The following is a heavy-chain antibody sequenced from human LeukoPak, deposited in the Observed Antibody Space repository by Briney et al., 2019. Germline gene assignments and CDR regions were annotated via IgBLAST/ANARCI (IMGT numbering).Heavy chain of an antibody. D-gene: IGHD5-18*01. J-gene: IGHJ4*02. V-gene: IGHV1-69*13. CDR1: GGTFSTSA. CDR3: ASNDPGYIFGSY. CDR2: IIPIFGTT. Sequence: SVKVSCKASGGTFSTSAISWVRQAPGQGLEWMGGIIPIFGTTNYAQRFQGRVTITADESTTTAYMELSSLRSDDTAVYYCASNDPGYIFGSYWGQGTLVTVSS.